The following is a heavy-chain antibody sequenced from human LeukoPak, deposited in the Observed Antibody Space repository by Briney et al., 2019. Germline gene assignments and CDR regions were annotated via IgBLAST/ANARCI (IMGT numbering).Heavy chain of an antibody. Sequence: SETLSLTCTVSGGSISSGSYYWTWIRQPAGKGLEWIGRIYTSGSTNYNPSLKSRVTISVDTSKNQFSLKLSSVTAADTAVYYCARDVVGYSTSLGSYYYYMDVWGKGTTVTVSS. CDR2: IYTSGST. D-gene: IGHD2-2*01. CDR1: GGSISSGSYY. J-gene: IGHJ6*03. V-gene: IGHV4-61*02. CDR3: ARDVVGYSTSLGSYYYYMDV.